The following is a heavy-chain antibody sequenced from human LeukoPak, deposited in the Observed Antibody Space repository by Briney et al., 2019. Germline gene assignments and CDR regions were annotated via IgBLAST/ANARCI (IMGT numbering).Heavy chain of an antibody. CDR3: TRDGYNSAYFDY. Sequence: GGSLRLSCTASGFTFGDYAMSWFGQAPGKGLEGVGFIRSKAYGGTTEYAASVKGRFTISRDDSKSIAYLQMNSLKTEDTAVYYCTRDGYNSAYFDYWGQGTLVTVSS. CDR1: GFTFGDYA. V-gene: IGHV3-49*03. J-gene: IGHJ4*02. CDR2: IRSKAYGGTT. D-gene: IGHD5-24*01.